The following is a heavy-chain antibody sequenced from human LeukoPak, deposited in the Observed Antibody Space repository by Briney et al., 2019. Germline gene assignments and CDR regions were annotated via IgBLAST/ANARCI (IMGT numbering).Heavy chain of an antibody. D-gene: IGHD5-18*01. J-gene: IGHJ4*02. Sequence: SETPSLTCSVSGGSISSSHYYWGWIRQPPGKGLEWIGSVYYSGSTYYNPSLKSRVTVSVDTSKNHFSLKLSSVTAADTAVYYCARRRGYSYGHFDYWGQGTLVTVSS. V-gene: IGHV4-39*02. CDR1: GGSISSSHYY. CDR2: VYYSGST. CDR3: ARRRGYSYGHFDY.